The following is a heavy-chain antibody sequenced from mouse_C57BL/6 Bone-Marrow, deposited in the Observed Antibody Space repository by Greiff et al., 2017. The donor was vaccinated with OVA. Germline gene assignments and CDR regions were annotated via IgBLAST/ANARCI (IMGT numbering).Heavy chain of an antibody. CDR1: GFTFSSYA. CDR3: TRALHYYGSSPMDY. V-gene: IGHV5-9-1*02. CDR2: ISSGGDYI. D-gene: IGHD1-1*01. J-gene: IGHJ4*01. Sequence: EVQVVESGEGLVKPGGSLKLSCAASGFTFSSYAMSWVRQTPEKRLEWVAYISSGGDYIYYADTVKGRFTISRDNARNTLYLQMSSLKSEDTAMYYCTRALHYYGSSPMDYWGQGTSVTVSS.